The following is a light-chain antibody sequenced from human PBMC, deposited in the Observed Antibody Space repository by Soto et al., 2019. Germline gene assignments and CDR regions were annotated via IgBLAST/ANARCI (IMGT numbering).Light chain of an antibody. CDR1: QTDSTTY. J-gene: IGKJ2*01. Sequence: EVVLTQSPDTLSLSPGDRATLSCRASQTDSTTYLAWYQQKPGQPPRLLIYDTSTRATGISDRFSGSGSGSDFTLTISRLEPEDFAMYYCQQFGSFTYTFGQGTKLEI. CDR2: DTS. CDR3: QQFGSFTYT. V-gene: IGKV3-20*01.